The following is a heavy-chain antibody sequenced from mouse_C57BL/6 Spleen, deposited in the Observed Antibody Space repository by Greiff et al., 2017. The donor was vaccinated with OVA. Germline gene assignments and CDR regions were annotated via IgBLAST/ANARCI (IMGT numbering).Heavy chain of an antibody. CDR1: GFNIKDDY. J-gene: IGHJ3*01. CDR3: TKDGSSYGGFAY. CDR2: IDPENGDT. V-gene: IGHV14-4*01. Sequence: EVQLQQSGAELVRPGASVKLSCTASGFNIKDDYMHWVKQRPEQGLEWIGWIDPENGDTEYASKFQGKATITADTSSNTAYLQLSSLTSEDTAVYDCTKDGSSYGGFAYWGQGTLVTVSA. D-gene: IGHD1-1*01.